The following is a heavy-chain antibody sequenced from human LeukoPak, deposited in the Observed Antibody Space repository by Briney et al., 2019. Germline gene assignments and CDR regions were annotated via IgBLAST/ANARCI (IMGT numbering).Heavy chain of an antibody. Sequence: ASVKVSCKASGYTFTSYGISWVRQAPGQGLEWMGWISAYNGNTNYAQKLQGRVTMTTDTSTNTAYMELRSLRSDDTAVYYCARDTYYDYVWGSYRYDYWGQGTLVTVSS. CDR2: ISAYNGNT. CDR1: GYTFTSYG. CDR3: ARDTYYDYVWGSYRYDY. J-gene: IGHJ4*02. D-gene: IGHD3-16*02. V-gene: IGHV1-18*01.